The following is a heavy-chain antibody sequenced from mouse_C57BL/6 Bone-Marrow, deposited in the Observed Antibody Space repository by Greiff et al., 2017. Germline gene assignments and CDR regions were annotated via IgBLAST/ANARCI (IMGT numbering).Heavy chain of an antibody. J-gene: IGHJ2*01. CDR2: IYPGSGST. Sequence: VKLQQPGAELVKPGASVKMSCKASGSTFTSYWITWVKQRPGQGLEWIGDIYPGSGSTNYNEKFKSKATLTVDTSSSTAYMQLSSLTSEDSAVYYCASPSTGPYYFDYWGQGTTLTVSS. CDR3: ASPSTGPYYFDY. CDR1: GSTFTSYW. V-gene: IGHV1-55*01. D-gene: IGHD4-1*02.